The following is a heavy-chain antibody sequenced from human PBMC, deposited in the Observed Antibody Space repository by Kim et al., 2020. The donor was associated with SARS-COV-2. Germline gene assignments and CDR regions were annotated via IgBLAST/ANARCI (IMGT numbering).Heavy chain of an antibody. CDR2: INAGNGNT. Sequence: ASVKVSCKASGYTFTSYAMHWVRQAPGQRLEWMGWINAGNGNTKYSQKFQGRVTITRDTSASTAYMELSSLRSEDTAVYYCARDPSGSYRTTTYGMDVWGQGTTVTVSS. J-gene: IGHJ6*02. CDR3: ARDPSGSYRTTTYGMDV. CDR1: GYTFTSYA. V-gene: IGHV1-3*01. D-gene: IGHD1-26*01.